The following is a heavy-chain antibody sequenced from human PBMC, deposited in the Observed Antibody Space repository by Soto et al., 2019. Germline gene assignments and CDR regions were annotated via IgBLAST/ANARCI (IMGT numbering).Heavy chain of an antibody. J-gene: IGHJ4*02. D-gene: IGHD2-15*01. V-gene: IGHV2-5*01. CDR3: AHRRVGGGHGY. CDR2: IYWNDEK. Sequence: QITLKEPGPTLVTPTQTLTLTCTFSGFSLSTSGVGVGWIRQPPGKALEWLAVIYWNDEKHYSPSLESRLTITKDTSENQVVLSITNMDPVDTATYYCAHRRVGGGHGYWGQGTLVTVSS. CDR1: GFSLSTSGVG.